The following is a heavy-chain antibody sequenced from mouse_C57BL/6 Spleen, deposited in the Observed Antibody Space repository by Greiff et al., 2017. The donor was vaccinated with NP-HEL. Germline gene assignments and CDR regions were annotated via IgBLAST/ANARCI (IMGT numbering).Heavy chain of an antibody. CDR2: IDPSDSET. D-gene: IGHD1-1*01. CDR3: ARYLYYGSSWNYFDY. V-gene: IGHV1-52*01. CDR1: GYTFTSYW. Sequence: QVQLQQSGAELVRPGSSVKLSCKASGYTFTSYWMHWVKQRPIQGLEWIGNIDPSDSETHYNQKFKDKATLTVDKSSSTAYMQLSSLTSEDSAVYYCARYLYYGSSWNYFDYWGQGTTLTVSS. J-gene: IGHJ2*01.